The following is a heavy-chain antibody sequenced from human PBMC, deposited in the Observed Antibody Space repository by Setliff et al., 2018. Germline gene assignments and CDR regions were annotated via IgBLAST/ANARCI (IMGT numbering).Heavy chain of an antibody. J-gene: IGHJ4*02. V-gene: IGHV4-59*08. CDR1: GDSMRTNY. D-gene: IGHD3-10*01. CDR3: ARRFTVSRGVDCFDL. CDR2: IHYSGSS. Sequence: SETLSLTCTVSGDSMRTNYWTWIRQSPGKGLEWIGYIHYSGSSTYNPSLKSRVTISVGTSKDQFSLKLTSVTAADTAQYYCARRFTVSRGVDCFDLWGQGAQVTVSS.